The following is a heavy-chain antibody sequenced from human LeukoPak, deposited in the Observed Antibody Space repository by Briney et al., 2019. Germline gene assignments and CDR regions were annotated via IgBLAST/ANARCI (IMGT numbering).Heavy chain of an antibody. CDR1: GESIRSNNYY. CDR3: QSRFLEWLLDY. CDR2: IYDTGST. J-gene: IGHJ4*02. V-gene: IGHV4-39*01. Sequence: PSETLSLTCTVSGESIRSNNYYWGWIRQRPGKGLGWIVSIYDTGSTFYNPSLKSRVIISVDTSKNQFSLKLSSVTAADTAVYYCQSRFLEWLLDYWGQGTLVTVSS. D-gene: IGHD3-3*01.